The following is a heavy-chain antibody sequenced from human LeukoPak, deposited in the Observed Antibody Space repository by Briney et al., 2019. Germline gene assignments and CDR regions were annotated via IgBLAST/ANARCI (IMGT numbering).Heavy chain of an antibody. J-gene: IGHJ4*02. CDR3: ARGMGYCSGGSCLGYYFDY. Sequence: SETLSLTCTVSGGSISSSTYYWGWIRQPPGKGLEWIGSIHYSGSTYYNPSLKSRVTISVDTSKNHFSLKLSSVTAADTAVYYCARGMGYCSGGSCLGYYFDYWGQGTLVTVSS. CDR2: IHYSGST. D-gene: IGHD2-15*01. CDR1: GGSISSSTYY. V-gene: IGHV4-39*02.